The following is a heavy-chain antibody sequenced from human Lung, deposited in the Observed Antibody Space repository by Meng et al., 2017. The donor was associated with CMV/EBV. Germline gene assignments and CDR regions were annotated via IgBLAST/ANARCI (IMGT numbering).Heavy chain of an antibody. Sequence: SXTXSLXCTVSGGSISSYYWSWIRQPPGKGLEWIGYIYYSGSTNYNPSLKSRVTISVDTSKNQFSLKLSSVTAADTAVYYCARDSRSGLEYFQHLGQGATVTVSS. D-gene: IGHD1-14*01. CDR3: ARDSRSGLEYFQH. V-gene: IGHV4-59*01. CDR1: GGSISSYY. J-gene: IGHJ1*01. CDR2: IYYSGST.